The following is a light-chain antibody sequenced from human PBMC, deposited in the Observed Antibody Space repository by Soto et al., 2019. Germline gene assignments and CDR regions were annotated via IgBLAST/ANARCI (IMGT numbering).Light chain of an antibody. CDR3: LQDHAYPHS. J-gene: IGKJ2*01. CDR2: AAS. Sequence: AIQMTQSPSSLSASVGDRVTITCRASQGVGTGLGWYQQKPGKAPKVLIYAASTLQSGVPPRFSGSGSGTFFTLTISSLQPDDSATYYCLQDHAYPHSFGQGTKVEIK. CDR1: QGVGTG. V-gene: IGKV1-6*02.